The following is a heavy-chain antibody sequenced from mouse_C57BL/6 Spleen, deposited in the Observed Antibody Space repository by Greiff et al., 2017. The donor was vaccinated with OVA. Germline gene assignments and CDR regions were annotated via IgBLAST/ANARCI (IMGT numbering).Heavy chain of an antibody. J-gene: IGHJ3*01. D-gene: IGHD2-4*01. Sequence: VKLVESGPGLVQPSQSLSITCTVSGFSLTSYGVHWVRQSPGKGLEWLGVIWSGGSTDYNAAFISRLSISKDNSKSQVFFKMNSLQADDTAIYYCARGGLRQGPWFAYWGQGTLVTVSA. CDR1: GFSLTSYG. CDR2: IWSGGST. V-gene: IGHV2-2*01. CDR3: ARGGLRQGPWFAY.